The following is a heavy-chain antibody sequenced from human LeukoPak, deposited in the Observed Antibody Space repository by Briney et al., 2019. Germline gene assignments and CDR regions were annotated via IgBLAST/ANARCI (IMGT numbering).Heavy chain of an antibody. CDR2: IYPGDSDT. J-gene: IGHJ3*02. V-gene: IGHV5-51*01. CDR1: GYSFTSYW. Sequence: RGESLKISCKGSGYSFTSYWIGWVRQMPGKGLEWMGNIYPGDSDTRYSPSFQGQVTISADKSISTAYLQWSSLKASDTAMYYCARHRYYYDSSGYQAQPGAFDIWGQGTMVTVSS. D-gene: IGHD3-22*01. CDR3: ARHRYYYDSSGYQAQPGAFDI.